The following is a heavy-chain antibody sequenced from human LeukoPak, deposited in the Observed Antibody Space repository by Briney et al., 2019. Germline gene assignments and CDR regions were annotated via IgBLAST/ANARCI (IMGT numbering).Heavy chain of an antibody. J-gene: IGHJ4*02. V-gene: IGHV3-7*03. CDR3: ANVEMATMFY. D-gene: IGHD5-24*01. Sequence: GGSLRLSCGASGFIFSTYWMSWVRQAPGKGLEWVANIKEDGSESHYVDSVKGRFTISRGNAKNSLYLQMNSLRAEDTAVYYCANVEMATMFYWGQGTLVTVS. CDR1: GFIFSTYW. CDR2: IKEDGSES.